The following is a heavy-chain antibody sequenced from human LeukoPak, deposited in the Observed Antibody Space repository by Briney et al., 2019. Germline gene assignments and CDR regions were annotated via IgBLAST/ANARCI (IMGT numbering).Heavy chain of an antibody. CDR2: IRYDGSKK. D-gene: IGHD6-13*01. J-gene: IGHJ4*02. Sequence: GGSLRLSCAASGFSFSTYGMHWVRQAPGKGLEWVAFIRYDGSKKYYADSVKGRFTISRNNSKNTLYLQMNSLRAEDTAVYYCAKGPRYSSSWYVYWGQGTLVTVSS. CDR3: AKGPRYSSSWYVY. CDR1: GFSFSTYG. V-gene: IGHV3-30*02.